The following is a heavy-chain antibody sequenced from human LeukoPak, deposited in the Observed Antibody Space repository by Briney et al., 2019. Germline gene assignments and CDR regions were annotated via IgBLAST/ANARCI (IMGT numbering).Heavy chain of an antibody. J-gene: IGHJ4*02. D-gene: IGHD1-26*01. CDR2: ISRGGSPI. CDR1: GFTFSSYE. Sequence: GGSLRLSCAASGFTFSSYEMNWVRQAPGKGLEWVSSISRGGSPIFYADSVKGRFTISRDNSKNTLYLQMNSLRAEDTAVYYCAKDLSGGSYSFFDYWGQGALVTVSS. CDR3: AKDLSGGSYSFFDY. V-gene: IGHV3-23*01.